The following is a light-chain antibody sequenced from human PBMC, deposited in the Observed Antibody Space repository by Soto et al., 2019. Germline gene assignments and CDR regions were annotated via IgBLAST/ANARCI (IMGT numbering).Light chain of an antibody. Sequence: IHLTQSPSSLSASLLNIVTITCXASQGISNFLAWYQQKPGKAPKLLIYAASTLQSGVPSRFSGSGSGTDFTLTISSLQPEDFAVYYCQQRSNWPPTFGQGTRLEI. CDR2: AAS. V-gene: IGKV1-9*01. CDR3: QQRSNWPPT. J-gene: IGKJ5*01. CDR1: QGISNF.